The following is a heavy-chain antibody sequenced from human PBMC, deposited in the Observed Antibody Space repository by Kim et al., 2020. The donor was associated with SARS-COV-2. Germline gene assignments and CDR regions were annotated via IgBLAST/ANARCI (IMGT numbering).Heavy chain of an antibody. Sequence: GGSLRLSCAASGFTFSDYYMSWIRQAPGKGLEWVSYISSSGSTIYYADSVKGRFTISRDNAKTSLYLQMNSQSAEDTAADYCARDPPVQYSDYHTPVYF. D-gene: IGHD5-12*01. J-gene: IGHJ4*01. CDR3: ARDPPVQYSDYHTPVYF. CDR1: GFTFSDYY. CDR2: ISSSGSTI. V-gene: IGHV3-11*01.